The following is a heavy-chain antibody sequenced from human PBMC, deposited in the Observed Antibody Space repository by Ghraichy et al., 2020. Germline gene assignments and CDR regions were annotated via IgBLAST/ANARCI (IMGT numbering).Heavy chain of an antibody. D-gene: IGHD3-9*01. CDR2: IYHSGST. Sequence: ESLNISCTVSGYSISSGYYWGWIRQPPGKGLEWIGSIYHSGSTYYNPSLKSRVTISVDTSKNQFSLKLSSVTAADTAVYYCAREELHYDILTGYYRGPFDYWGQGTLVTVSS. CDR1: GYSISSGYY. J-gene: IGHJ4*02. CDR3: AREELHYDILTGYYRGPFDY. V-gene: IGHV4-38-2*02.